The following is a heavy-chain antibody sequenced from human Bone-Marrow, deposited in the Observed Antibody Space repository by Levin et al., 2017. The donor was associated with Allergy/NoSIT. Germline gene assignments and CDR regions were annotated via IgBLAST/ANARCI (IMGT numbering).Heavy chain of an antibody. CDR1: GFTFGDYA. V-gene: IGHV3-49*04. J-gene: IGHJ3*02. D-gene: IGHD5-18*01. Sequence: GGSLRLSCTASGFTFGDYAMSWVRQAPGKGLEWVGFIRSKAYGGTTEYAASVKGRFTISRDDSKSIAYLQMNSLKTEDTAVYYCTREGERGYSDAFNIPLGAFDIWGQGTMVTVSS. CDR3: TREGERGYSDAFNIPLGAFDI. CDR2: IRSKAYGGTT.